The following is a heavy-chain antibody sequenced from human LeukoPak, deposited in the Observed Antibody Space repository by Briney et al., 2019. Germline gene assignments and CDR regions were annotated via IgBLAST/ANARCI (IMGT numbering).Heavy chain of an antibody. J-gene: IGHJ3*02. Sequence: GESLKISCKGTRYSFTSYWLGWVRQMPGKGLEGMGLIYPGASDTRYSQSFQGKVTISADKSISTAYLQWSSLKASDTAMYYCARRVVPAARDDAFDIWGQGTMVTVSS. CDR2: IYPGASDT. CDR3: ARRVVPAARDDAFDI. D-gene: IGHD2-2*01. V-gene: IGHV5-51*01. CDR1: RYSFTSYW.